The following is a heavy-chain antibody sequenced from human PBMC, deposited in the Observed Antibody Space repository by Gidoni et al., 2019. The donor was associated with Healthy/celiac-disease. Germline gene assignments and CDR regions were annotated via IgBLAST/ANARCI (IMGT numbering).Heavy chain of an antibody. D-gene: IGHD6-19*01. CDR1: GYTFTGYY. J-gene: IGHJ4*02. V-gene: IGHV1-2*02. CDR3: ARRYSSGWLFDY. Sequence: QVQLVQYGAEVKTPGASVKVSCKASGYTFTGYYMHWVRQAPGQGFEWMGWINPNSGGTNYAQKFQGRVTMTRDTSISTAYMELSRLRSDDTAVYYCARRYSSGWLFDYWGQGTLVTVSA. CDR2: INPNSGGT.